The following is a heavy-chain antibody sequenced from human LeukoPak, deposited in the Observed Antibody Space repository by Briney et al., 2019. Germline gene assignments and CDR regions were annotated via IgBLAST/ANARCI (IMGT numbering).Heavy chain of an antibody. CDR1: GYTFTSYD. V-gene: IGHV1-8*01. D-gene: IGHD6-13*01. Sequence: GASVKVSCKASGYTFTSYDINWVRQATGQGLEWMGWMNPNSGNTGYAQKFQGRVTMTRNTSISTAYMELSSLRSEDTAVYYCARGSSNYYYYGMDVWGQGTTVTVSS. CDR3: ARGSSNYYYYGMDV. CDR2: MNPNSGNT. J-gene: IGHJ6*02.